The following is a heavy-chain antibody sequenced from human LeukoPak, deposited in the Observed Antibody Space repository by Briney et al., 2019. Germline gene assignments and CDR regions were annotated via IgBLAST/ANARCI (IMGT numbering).Heavy chain of an antibody. J-gene: IGHJ4*02. V-gene: IGHV1-69*04. Sequence: ASVKVSCKASGGTFSSYAISWVRQAPGQGLEWMGRIIPILGIANYAQKFQGRVTITADKSTSTAYMELCSLRSEDTAVYYCARDGSDDILTGYPYSFDYWGQGTLVTVSS. D-gene: IGHD3-9*01. CDR1: GGTFSSYA. CDR3: ARDGSDDILTGYPYSFDY. CDR2: IIPILGIA.